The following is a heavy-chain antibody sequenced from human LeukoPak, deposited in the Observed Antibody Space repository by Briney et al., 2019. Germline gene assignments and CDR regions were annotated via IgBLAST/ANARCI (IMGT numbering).Heavy chain of an antibody. D-gene: IGHD2-2*01. Sequence: ASVKVSCKASGGTFSSYAISWVRQAPGQGLEWMGGIIPIFGTANYAQKFQGRVTITTDESTSTAYMELSSLRSEDTAVYYCARSTLYCSSTSCWGSFPPTNWYFDLWGRGTLVTVSS. CDR1: GGTFSSYA. V-gene: IGHV1-69*05. CDR2: IIPIFGTA. CDR3: ARSTLYCSSTSCWGSFPPTNWYFDL. J-gene: IGHJ2*01.